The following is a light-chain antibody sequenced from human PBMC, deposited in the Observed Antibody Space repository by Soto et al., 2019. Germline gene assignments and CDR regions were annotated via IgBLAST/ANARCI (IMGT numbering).Light chain of an antibody. CDR1: NSNFGAGYD. Sequence: QPVLTQPPSVSGAPGQRVTISCIGSNSNFGAGYDVHWYKQLPGAAPKLVIHGNNNRPSGVPDRFSGSKSGTSASLAITGLQADDEADYFCQSYATGLSALVFGTGTKVTVL. V-gene: IGLV1-40*01. CDR2: GNN. J-gene: IGLJ1*01. CDR3: QSYATGLSALV.